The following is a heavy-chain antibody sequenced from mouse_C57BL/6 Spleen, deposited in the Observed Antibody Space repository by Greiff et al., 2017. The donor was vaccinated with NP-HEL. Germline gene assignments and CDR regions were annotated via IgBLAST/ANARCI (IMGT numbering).Heavy chain of an antibody. CDR3: AKTTVVAYYYAMDY. J-gene: IGHJ4*01. D-gene: IGHD1-1*01. Sequence: VKLVESGPGLVQPSQSLSITCTVSGFSLTSYGVHWVRQSPGKGLEWLGVIWRGGSTDYNAAFMSRLSITKDNSKSQVFFKMNSLQADDTAIYYCAKTTVVAYYYAMDYWGQGTSVTVSS. V-gene: IGHV2-5*01. CDR1: GFSLTSYG. CDR2: IWRGGST.